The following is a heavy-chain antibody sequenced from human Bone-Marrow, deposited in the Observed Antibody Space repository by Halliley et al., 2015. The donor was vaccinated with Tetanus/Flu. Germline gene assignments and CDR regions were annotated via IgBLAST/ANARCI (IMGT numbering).Heavy chain of an antibody. J-gene: IGHJ4*02. Sequence: SLRLSCVVSGFTFRTYSMNWVRQAPGEGLEWVSSIGSSTSLIYYADSVKGRFTISRDNAKNSVYLQMNSLRVDDTAVYYCARGGNSRPPYFFDYWGQGSLVTVSS. D-gene: IGHD1-1*01. CDR2: IGSSTSLI. V-gene: IGHV3-21*01. CDR1: GFTFRTYS. CDR3: ARGGNSRPPYFFDY.